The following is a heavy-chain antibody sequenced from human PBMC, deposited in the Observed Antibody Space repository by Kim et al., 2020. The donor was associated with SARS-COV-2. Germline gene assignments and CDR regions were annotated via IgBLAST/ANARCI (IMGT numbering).Heavy chain of an antibody. Sequence: GGSLRLSCAASGFTFSDSPIHWVRQASGKGLEWVGRIRSKVYSYATSYAASVKGRFTISRDDSESTAYLQMNSLKTEDTAVFYFTRIPGTTLAFWVAFD. J-gene: IGHJ3*01. V-gene: IGHV3-73*01. CDR3: TRIPGTTLAFWVAFD. D-gene: IGHD1-1*01. CDR1: GFTFSDSP. CDR2: IRSKVYSYAT.